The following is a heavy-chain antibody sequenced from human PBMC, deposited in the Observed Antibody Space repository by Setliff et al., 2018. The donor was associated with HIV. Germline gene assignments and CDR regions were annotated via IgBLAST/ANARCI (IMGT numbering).Heavy chain of an antibody. D-gene: IGHD2-15*01. V-gene: IGHV4-39*01. CDR3: ARRIQLRDSSGRSCWTFDI. CDR1: GASINSGSHN. J-gene: IGHJ3*02. CDR2: LHYTGTT. Sequence: SETLSLTCTVSGASINSGSHNWGWIRQPPGKGLEWIATLHYTGTTYYNPSLKSRVTISTDTSRNQFSLKLSSVTAADTAVYYCARRIQLRDSSGRSCWTFDIWGQGTMVTVSS.